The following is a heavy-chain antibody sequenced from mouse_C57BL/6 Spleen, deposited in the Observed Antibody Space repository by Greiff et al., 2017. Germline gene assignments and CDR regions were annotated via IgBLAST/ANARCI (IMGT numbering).Heavy chain of an antibody. CDR2: IYPGSGST. V-gene: IGHV1-55*01. D-gene: IGHD1-1*01. J-gene: IGHJ4*01. Sequence: QVQLQQPGAELVKPGASVKMSCKASGYTFTSYWITWVKQRPGQGLEWIGDIYPGSGSTNYNEKFKSKATLTVDTSSSTLYMQLSSQTAVDSAVFYCTRYYGSRGYYAMDDWDQGTSVTVSS. CDR3: TRYYGSRGYYAMDD. CDR1: GYTFTSYW.